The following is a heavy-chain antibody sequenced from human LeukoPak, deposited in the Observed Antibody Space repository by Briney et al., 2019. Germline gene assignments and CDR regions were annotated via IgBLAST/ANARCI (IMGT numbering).Heavy chain of an antibody. D-gene: IGHD3-10*01. V-gene: IGHV3-23*01. CDR1: GFTFSSYG. CDR2: ISGSGTGT. CDR3: AKDRPASHGSGSFGDY. Sequence: PGGSLRLSCAASGFTFSSYGMSWVRQAPGKGLEWVSAISGSGTGTYYADSVKGRFTISRDNSKSTIYLQMNSLRAEDTAVYYCAKDRPASHGSGSFGDYWGRGTLVTVST. J-gene: IGHJ4*02.